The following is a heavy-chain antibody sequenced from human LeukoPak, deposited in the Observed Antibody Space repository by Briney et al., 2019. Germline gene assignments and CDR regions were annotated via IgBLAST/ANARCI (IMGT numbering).Heavy chain of an antibody. D-gene: IGHD3-9*01. CDR3: ARVTDDIFGFDY. J-gene: IGHJ4*02. Sequence: SETLPLTCTVSGGSISSSSYYWGWIRQPPGKGLEWIGSIYYSGSTYYNPSLKSRVTISVDTSKSQFSLKLSSVTAAGTAVYYCARVTDDIFGFDYWGQGTLVTVSS. CDR1: GGSISSSSYY. CDR2: IYYSGST. V-gene: IGHV4-39*07.